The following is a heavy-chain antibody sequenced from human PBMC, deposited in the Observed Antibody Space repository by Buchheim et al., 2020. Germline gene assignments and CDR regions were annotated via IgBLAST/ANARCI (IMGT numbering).Heavy chain of an antibody. J-gene: IGHJ4*02. V-gene: IGHV3-48*03. CDR2: ISSPGETI. D-gene: IGHD1-7*01. CDR1: GFTFSTYE. CDR3: ARDGTGNSDY. Sequence: EVQLVESGGGLVQPGGSLRLSCAASGFTFSTYEMNWVRQAPGKGLAWVSYISSPGETIYYADSVKGRFTLSRDNAKNSFFLQMSSLRAEDTAVYYCARDGTGNSDYWGQGTL.